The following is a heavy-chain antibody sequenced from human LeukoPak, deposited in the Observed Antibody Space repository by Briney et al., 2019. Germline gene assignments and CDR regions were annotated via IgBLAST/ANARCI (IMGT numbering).Heavy chain of an antibody. Sequence: PSETLSLTCTVSGGTISSYYWSWIRQPPGKGLEWIGYIYYSGSTNYNPSLKSRVTISVDTSKNQFSLKLSSVSAADTAVYYCARVGGYEGGYWGQGTLVTVSS. CDR3: ARVGGYEGGY. CDR2: IYYSGST. V-gene: IGHV4-59*01. CDR1: GGTISSYY. J-gene: IGHJ4*02. D-gene: IGHD5-12*01.